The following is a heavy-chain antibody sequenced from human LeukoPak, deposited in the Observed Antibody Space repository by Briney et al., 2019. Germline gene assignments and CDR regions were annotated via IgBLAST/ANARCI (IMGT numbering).Heavy chain of an antibody. J-gene: IGHJ4*02. Sequence: GGSLRLSCAASGFTFDDYGMSWVRQAPGKGLEWISGVNWNGGSTGYADSVKGRFTISRDNAKNSLYLQMNSLRAEDTALYYCVRDPAEDGYSLFDYWGQGTLVTVSS. V-gene: IGHV3-20*04. CDR3: VRDPAEDGYSLFDY. CDR1: GFTFDDYG. CDR2: VNWNGGST. D-gene: IGHD5-18*01.